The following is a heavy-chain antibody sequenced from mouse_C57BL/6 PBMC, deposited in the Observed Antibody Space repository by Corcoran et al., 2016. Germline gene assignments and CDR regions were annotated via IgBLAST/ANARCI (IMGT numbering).Heavy chain of an antibody. J-gene: IGHJ2*01. D-gene: IGHD2-4*01. CDR2: ISYDGSN. V-gene: IGHV3-6*01. Sequence: DVQLQESGPGLVKPSQSLSLTCSVTGYSITSGYYWNWIRQFPGNKLEWMGYISYDGSNNYNPSLKNRISITRDTSKNQFFLKLNSVTTEDTATYYCARVGDYPFDYWGQGTTLTVSS. CDR1: GYSITSGYY. CDR3: ARVGDYPFDY.